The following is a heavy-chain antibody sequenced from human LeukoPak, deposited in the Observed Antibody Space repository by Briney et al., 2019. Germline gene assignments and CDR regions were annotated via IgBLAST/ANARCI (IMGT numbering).Heavy chain of an antibody. CDR2: IGISGVTT. CDR3: AKDHGSGSYYNLPDY. Sequence: GGSLRLSCAASGFTFSTYCMSWVGQAPGKGLEWVSGIGISGVTTYYADSVKGRFTISRDNSKNALYLQMNRLRAEDTAFYYCAKDHGSGSYYNLPDYWGQGTLVTVSS. J-gene: IGHJ4*02. D-gene: IGHD3-10*01. CDR1: GFTFSTYC. V-gene: IGHV3-23*01.